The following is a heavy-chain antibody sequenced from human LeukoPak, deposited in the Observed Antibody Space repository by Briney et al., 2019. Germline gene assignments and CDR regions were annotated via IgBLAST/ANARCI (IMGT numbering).Heavy chain of an antibody. Sequence: GRSLTLSCAASGFTFSTYSMHWVRQAPVKGLEWLAVISSDGSKKNYPDSVKGRFTISRDNSKNTLYLRVNSLRAEDTAVYYCVRERSSGSYRTADYWGQGTLVTVSS. CDR2: ISSDGSKK. CDR1: GFTFSTYS. V-gene: IGHV3-30*04. CDR3: VRERSSGSYRTADY. D-gene: IGHD1-26*01. J-gene: IGHJ4*02.